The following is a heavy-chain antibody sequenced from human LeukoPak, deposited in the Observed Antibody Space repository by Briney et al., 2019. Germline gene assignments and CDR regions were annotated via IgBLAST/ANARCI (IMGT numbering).Heavy chain of an antibody. J-gene: IGHJ6*02. Sequence: GGSLRLSCAASGCTFIRYDMHWVRQAPGKGLVWVSLINNDGSSTSYADSVKGRFTISRDNAKQTLYLKMNSLRAEDTAVYYCAKYSYGKDVWGQGTTVAVSS. CDR1: GCTFIRYD. V-gene: IGHV3-74*01. CDR3: AKYSYGKDV. CDR2: INNDGSST.